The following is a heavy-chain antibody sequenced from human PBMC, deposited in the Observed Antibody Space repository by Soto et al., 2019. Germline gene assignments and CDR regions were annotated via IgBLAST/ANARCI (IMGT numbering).Heavy chain of an antibody. Sequence: GESLKISCKGSGYDFTSYWIGWVRQMPGKGMEWMGIIYPGDSDTRDSPSFQGHVSISADKSISTAYLQWSSLQASDTAMYYCARSIALRPFFGPWGQGTPVTVSS. J-gene: IGHJ5*02. CDR3: ARSIALRPFFGP. V-gene: IGHV5-51*01. CDR1: GYDFTSYW. CDR2: IYPGDSDT. D-gene: IGHD6-6*01.